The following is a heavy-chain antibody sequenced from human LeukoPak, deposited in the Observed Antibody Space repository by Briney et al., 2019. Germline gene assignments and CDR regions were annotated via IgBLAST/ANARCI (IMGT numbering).Heavy chain of an antibody. D-gene: IGHD1-7*01. CDR1: GGSISSSSYY. J-gene: IGHJ6*03. CDR3: ARVRENWNYVLGYYYYYMDV. Sequence: SETLSLTCTVSGGSISSSSYYWSWIRQPPGKGLEWIGEINHSGSTNYNPSRKSRVTISVDTSKNQFSLKLSSVTAADTAVYYCARVRENWNYVLGYYYYYMDVWGKGTTVTVSS. V-gene: IGHV4-39*07. CDR2: INHSGST.